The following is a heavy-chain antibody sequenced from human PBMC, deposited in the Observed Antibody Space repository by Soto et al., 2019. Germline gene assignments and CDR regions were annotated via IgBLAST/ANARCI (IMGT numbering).Heavy chain of an antibody. V-gene: IGHV2-5*02. J-gene: IGHJ4*02. CDR2: IYWDDDE. Sequence: QITLKESGPTLVKSTQTLTLTCTFSGFSLTTDGEGVGWVRQSPGEALEWLALIYWDDDERYSPSLKTRLTITKDISRNRVVLVMTSMEPVDTGTYFCEHSRNLITEDAQVGDFDYWGQGT. CDR1: GFSLTTDGEG. CDR3: EHSRNLITEDAQVGDFDY. D-gene: IGHD1-26*01.